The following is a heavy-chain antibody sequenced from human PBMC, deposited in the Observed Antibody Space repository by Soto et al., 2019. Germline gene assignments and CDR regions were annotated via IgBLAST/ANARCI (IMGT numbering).Heavy chain of an antibody. Sequence: SETLSLTCTVSGGSLSSYYWSWIRQPPGKGLEWIGYIYYSGSTNYNPSLKSRVTISVDTSKNQFSLKLSSVTAADTAVYYCARHLVLYSSSWSYYFDYWGQGTLITSPQ. V-gene: IGHV4-59*08. CDR3: ARHLVLYSSSWSYYFDY. D-gene: IGHD6-13*01. CDR2: IYYSGST. J-gene: IGHJ4*02. CDR1: GGSLSSYY.